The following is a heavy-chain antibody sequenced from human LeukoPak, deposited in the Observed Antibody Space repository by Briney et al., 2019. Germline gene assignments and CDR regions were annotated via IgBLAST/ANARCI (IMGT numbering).Heavy chain of an antibody. CDR2: IWYDGSNK. V-gene: IGHV3-33*06. CDR3: AKDKRTGYYYYMDV. Sequence: PGRSLRLSCAASGFTFSSYGMHWVRQAPGKGLEWVAVIWYDGSNKYYADSVKGRFTISRDNSKNTLYLQMNSLRAEDTAVYYCAKDKRTGYYYYMDVWGKGTTVTVSS. CDR1: GFTFSSYG. J-gene: IGHJ6*03.